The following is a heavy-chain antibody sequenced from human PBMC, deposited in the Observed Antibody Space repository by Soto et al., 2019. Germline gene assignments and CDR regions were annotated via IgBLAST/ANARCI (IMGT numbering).Heavy chain of an antibody. D-gene: IGHD6-19*01. CDR1: GGSISSSNW. Sequence: QVQLQESGPGLVKPSGTLSLTCAVSGGSISSSNWWSWVRQPPGKGLEWIGEIYHSGSTNYNPSRMGRVTISVDKSKNQSSLKLSSVTAADTAVYYCAREGSSGCIDYWGQGTLVTVSS. CDR2: IYHSGST. CDR3: AREGSSGCIDY. V-gene: IGHV4-4*02. J-gene: IGHJ4*02.